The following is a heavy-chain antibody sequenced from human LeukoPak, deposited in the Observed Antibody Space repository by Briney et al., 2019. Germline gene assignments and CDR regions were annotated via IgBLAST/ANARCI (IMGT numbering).Heavy chain of an antibody. CDR2: ISAYNGNT. J-gene: IGHJ3*02. V-gene: IGHV1-18*01. CDR1: GYTFINYG. Sequence: AASVKVSCKASGYTFINYGISWVRQAPGQGLEWMGWISAYNGNTNYAQKLQGRVTMTTDTSTSTAYMELRSLRSDDTAVYYCARDFGAVARSDAFDIWGQGTMVTVSS. D-gene: IGHD6-19*01. CDR3: ARDFGAVARSDAFDI.